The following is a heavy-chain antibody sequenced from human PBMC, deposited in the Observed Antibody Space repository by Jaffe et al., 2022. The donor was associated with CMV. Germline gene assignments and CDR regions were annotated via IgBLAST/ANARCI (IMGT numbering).Heavy chain of an antibody. J-gene: IGHJ4*02. Sequence: EVQLVESGGGLVQPGGSLRLSCAASGFTFSSYWMHWVRQAPGKGLVWVSRINSDGSSTSYADSVKGRFTISRDNAKNTLYLQMNSLRAEDTAVYYCARDHYDYVWGPRGYFDYWGQGTLVTVSS. D-gene: IGHD3-16*01. CDR2: INSDGSST. V-gene: IGHV3-74*01. CDR1: GFTFSSYW. CDR3: ARDHYDYVWGPRGYFDY.